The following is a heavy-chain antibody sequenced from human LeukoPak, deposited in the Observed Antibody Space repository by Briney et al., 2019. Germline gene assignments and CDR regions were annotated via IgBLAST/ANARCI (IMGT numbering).Heavy chain of an antibody. CDR1: GFTFDDYA. J-gene: IGHJ4*02. Sequence: PGGSLRLSCAASGFTFDDYAMHWVRQAPGKGLEWVSGISWNSGSIGYADSVKGRFTISRDNAKNSLYLQMNSLRAEDTALYYCAKADSLWFGELSFDYWGQGTLVTVSS. CDR2: ISWNSGSI. V-gene: IGHV3-9*01. D-gene: IGHD3-10*01. CDR3: AKADSLWFGELSFDY.